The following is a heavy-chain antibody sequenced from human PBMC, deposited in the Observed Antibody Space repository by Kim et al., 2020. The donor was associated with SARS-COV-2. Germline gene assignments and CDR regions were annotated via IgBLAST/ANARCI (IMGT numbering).Heavy chain of an antibody. Sequence: GGYLRLSCAASGFTFSSFRMHWVRQVPGKGLVWVSRINGAGSDTGYADSVKGRFTSSRDNARNTLYLQMNSLTSEDTAVYYCARDRAVNGHDWYFDLWGRGTLVTVSS. CDR3: ARDRAVNGHDWYFDL. V-gene: IGHV3-74*01. J-gene: IGHJ2*01. CDR1: GFTFSSFR. CDR2: INGAGSDT. D-gene: IGHD2-8*01.